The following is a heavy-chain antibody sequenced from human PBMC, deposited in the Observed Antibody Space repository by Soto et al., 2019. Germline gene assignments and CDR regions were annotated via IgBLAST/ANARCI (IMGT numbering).Heavy chain of an antibody. Sequence: GGSLRLSCAASGFSFRNYVMHWVRQAPGKGLEWVAVIWNDGSKKYYGGSVKGRFSISRDNANNTLYLQMKSLRAEDTAVYYCARDDTVSTSDYFDYWGQGALVTVSS. CDR3: ARDDTVSTSDYFDY. V-gene: IGHV3-33*01. D-gene: IGHD4-17*01. CDR1: GFSFRNYV. CDR2: IWNDGSKK. J-gene: IGHJ4*02.